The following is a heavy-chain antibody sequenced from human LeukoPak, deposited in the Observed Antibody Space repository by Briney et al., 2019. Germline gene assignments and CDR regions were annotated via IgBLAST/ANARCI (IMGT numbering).Heavy chain of an antibody. J-gene: IGHJ4*02. CDR2: IYSGGST. D-gene: IGHD3-9*01. CDR1: GFTVSSNY. Sequence: PGGSLRLSCAASGFTVSSNYMSWVRQAPGKGLEWVSVIYSGGSTYYADSVKGRFTISRDNSKNTLYLQMNSLRAEDTAVYYCAKDLDDILTGSDPYFDYWGQGTLVTVSS. V-gene: IGHV3-66*01. CDR3: AKDLDDILTGSDPYFDY.